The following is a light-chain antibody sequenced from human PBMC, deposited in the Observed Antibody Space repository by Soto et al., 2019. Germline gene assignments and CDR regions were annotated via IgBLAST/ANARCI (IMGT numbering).Light chain of an antibody. CDR1: SSDVGTYDY. CDR3: SAHTYVNTRV. J-gene: IGLJ1*01. V-gene: IGLV2-14*01. CDR2: EVT. Sequence: QSALTQPASVSGSPGQSIAISCTGTSSDVGTYDYVSWYQQYPDKAPKLIIYEVTQRPSGVPNRFSGSKSGNTASLTISGLQAEDDSDYYSSAHTYVNTRVFGTGTKLTVL.